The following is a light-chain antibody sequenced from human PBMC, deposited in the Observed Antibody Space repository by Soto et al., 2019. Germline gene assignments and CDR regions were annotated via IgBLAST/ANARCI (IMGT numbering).Light chain of an antibody. J-gene: IGLJ1*01. CDR1: NSDVGGYDY. Sequence: QSALTQPRSVSGSPGQAVTFSCTGTNSDVGGYDYVSWYQQLPGEAPKLIIYDVTERPSGVPNRFSGSKSGNTASLTISGLQAEDEADYFCSSFAGSYTHVFGSGTKVTVL. CDR2: DVT. V-gene: IGLV2-11*01. CDR3: SSFAGSYTHV.